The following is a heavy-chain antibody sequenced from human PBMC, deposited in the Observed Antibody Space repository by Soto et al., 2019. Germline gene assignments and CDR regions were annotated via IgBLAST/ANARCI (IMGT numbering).Heavy chain of an antibody. CDR1: GFTFSDYY. V-gene: IGHV3-11*04. Sequence: PGGSLRLSCAASGFTFSDYYMSWIRQAPGKGLEWVSYISSNGSTIYYADSVKGRFTISRDNVQNSLFLQMDSLRVEDTAVYYCARDRDYYKADYWGQGTLVTVSS. CDR3: ARDRDYYKADY. CDR2: ISSNGSTI. D-gene: IGHD3-22*01. J-gene: IGHJ4*01.